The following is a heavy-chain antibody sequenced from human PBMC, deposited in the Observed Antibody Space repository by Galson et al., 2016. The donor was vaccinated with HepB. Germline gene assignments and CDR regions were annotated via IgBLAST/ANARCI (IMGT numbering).Heavy chain of an antibody. D-gene: IGHD1-1*01. CDR2: MYPAGSS. CDR1: GDSIGNSNW. V-gene: IGHV4-4*02. CDR3: ARASRTGDRYYFDY. J-gene: IGHJ4*02. Sequence: ETLSLTCTVSGDSIGNSNWWSWVRQPPGKGLDWIGEMYPAGSSNYSPSLKSRVTIFLDKSKNQFSLRLSSVTAADTAVYYCARASRTGDRYYFDYWGQGTLVTVSS.